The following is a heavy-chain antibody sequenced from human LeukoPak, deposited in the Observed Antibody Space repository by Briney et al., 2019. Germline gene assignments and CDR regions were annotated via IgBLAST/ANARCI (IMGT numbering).Heavy chain of an antibody. Sequence: ASVKVSCKASGYTFTSYDINWVRQATGQGLEWMGWMNPNSGNTGYAQKFQGRVTITRNTSISTAYMELSSLRSEDTAVYYCARESGGGNYYYYMDVWGKGTTVTVSS. D-gene: IGHD2-15*01. CDR3: ARESGGGNYYYYMDV. J-gene: IGHJ6*03. V-gene: IGHV1-8*03. CDR2: MNPNSGNT. CDR1: GYTFTSYD.